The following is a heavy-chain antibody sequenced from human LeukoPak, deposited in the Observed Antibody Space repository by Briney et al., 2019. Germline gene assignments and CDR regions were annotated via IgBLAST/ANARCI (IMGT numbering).Heavy chain of an antibody. V-gene: IGHV3-23*01. CDR2: ITGSSTWT. CDR3: ARELVSLGTGYFDL. J-gene: IGHJ2*01. CDR1: GFTFGTYG. D-gene: IGHD7-27*01. Sequence: PGGSLRLSCEASGFTFGTYGMTWVRQAPGKGRDGASGITGSSTWTYYGDSVRGRFTISRDNSKNTLHLQMNNLTADDTAIYYCARELVSLGTGYFDLWGRGTLVTVSS.